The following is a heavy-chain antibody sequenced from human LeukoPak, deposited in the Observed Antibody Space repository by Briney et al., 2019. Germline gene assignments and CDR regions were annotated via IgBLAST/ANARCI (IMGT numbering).Heavy chain of an antibody. J-gene: IGHJ4*02. Sequence: ASVKVSCKASGYTLTSYGISWVRQAPGQGLEWMGWISAYNGNTNYAQKLQGRVTMTTDTSTSTAYMELRSLRSDDTAVYYCARGPKKIWDMSAFDYWGQGTLVTVSS. CDR3: ARGPKKIWDMSAFDY. CDR2: ISAYNGNT. V-gene: IGHV1-18*01. CDR1: GYTLTSYG. D-gene: IGHD2-15*01.